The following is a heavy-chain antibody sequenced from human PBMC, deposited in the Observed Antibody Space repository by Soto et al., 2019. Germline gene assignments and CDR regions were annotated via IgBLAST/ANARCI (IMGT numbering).Heavy chain of an antibody. V-gene: IGHV4-39*07. Sequence: ASETLSLTCTVSGGSISSSSYYWGWIRQPPGKGLEWIGSVYHSGSTYYNPSLKSRVTISVDRSKNQFSLKLSSVTAADTAVYYCARTPDIWGQGTMVTVSS. J-gene: IGHJ3*02. CDR3: ARTPDI. CDR2: VYHSGST. CDR1: GGSISSSSYY.